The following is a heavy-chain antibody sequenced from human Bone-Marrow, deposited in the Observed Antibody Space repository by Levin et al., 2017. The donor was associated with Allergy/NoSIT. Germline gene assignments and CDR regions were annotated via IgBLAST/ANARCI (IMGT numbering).Heavy chain of an antibody. D-gene: IGHD4-17*01. J-gene: IGHJ4*02. Sequence: ASVKVSCAASGFTFSSYSMNWVRQAPGKGLEWVSSITSSSSYIYYADSVKGRFTISRDNAKNSLYLQMNSLRAEDTAVYYCARGDDYGDWDYWGQGTLVTVSS. CDR2: ITSSSSYI. CDR3: ARGDDYGDWDY. CDR1: GFTFSSYS. V-gene: IGHV3-21*01.